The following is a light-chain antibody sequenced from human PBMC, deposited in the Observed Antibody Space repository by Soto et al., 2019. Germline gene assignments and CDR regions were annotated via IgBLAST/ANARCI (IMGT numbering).Light chain of an antibody. Sequence: ELGLTQSPGTLSLSPGESATLSCRASQSIRDTLACYKQKPGQAPRLLIYGASNRATGIPDRLSGSGSGTEFTLTISRMEPEDFAVYYCQQYGSSGTFGHGTKVDIK. CDR2: GAS. CDR3: QQYGSSGT. J-gene: IGKJ1*01. CDR1: QSIRDT. V-gene: IGKV3-20*01.